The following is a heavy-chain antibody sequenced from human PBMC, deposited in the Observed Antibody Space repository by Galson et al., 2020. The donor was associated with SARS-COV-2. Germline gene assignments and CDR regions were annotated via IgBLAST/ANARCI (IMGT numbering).Heavy chain of an antibody. V-gene: IGHV3-7*03. Sequence: GESLKISCAASGFTFSSYWMSWVRQAPGKGLEWVANIKQDGSEKYYVDSVKGRFTISRDNAKNSLYLQMTSLRAEDTAVYYCARENYDFWSGFIPFDYWGQGTLVTVSS. J-gene: IGHJ4*02. CDR2: IKQDGSEK. CDR1: GFTFSSYW. D-gene: IGHD3-3*01. CDR3: ARENYDFWSGFIPFDY.